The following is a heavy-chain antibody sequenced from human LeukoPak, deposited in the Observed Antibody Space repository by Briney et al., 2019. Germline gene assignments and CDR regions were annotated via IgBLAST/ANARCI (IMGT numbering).Heavy chain of an antibody. D-gene: IGHD2-21*01. CDR1: GFTFSSYW. Sequence: PGGSLRLSCAASGFTFSSYWMSWVRQAPGKGLEWVATIRQDGSEKHYVDSVEGRFTVSRDNAENSLHLQMSNLRAEDTAIYYCVRGCGRASCPYYFDFWGQGALVTVLS. CDR3: VRGCGRASCPYYFDF. J-gene: IGHJ4*02. V-gene: IGHV3-7*03. CDR2: IRQDGSEK.